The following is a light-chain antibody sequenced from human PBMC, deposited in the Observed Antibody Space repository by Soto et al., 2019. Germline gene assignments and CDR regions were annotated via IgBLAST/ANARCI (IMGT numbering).Light chain of an antibody. J-gene: IGLJ1*01. Sequence: QSALTQPASVSGSPGQSITISCTGTSNDIGHYDLVSWFQHHPVKAPQVIIYQVTKRPSGVSDRFSGSRSGNTASLTISGLQTEDEADYYCCSYAGTSTFVFGIGTKLTVL. CDR3: CSYAGTSTFV. CDR2: QVT. CDR1: SNDIGHYDL. V-gene: IGLV2-23*02.